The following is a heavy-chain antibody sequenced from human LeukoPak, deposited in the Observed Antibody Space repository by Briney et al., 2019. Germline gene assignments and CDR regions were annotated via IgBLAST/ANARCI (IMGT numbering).Heavy chain of an antibody. J-gene: IGHJ4*02. V-gene: IGHV3-23*01. Sequence: PGGSLRLSCAASGFTFSTYAMSWVRQAPGKGLEWVSGISGSGDNTYYADSVKGRFTISRDNSKYTMFLQMNSLRAEDTAVYYCAKDWVRSGNDSGGRLYDYWGQGTLVTVSS. CDR1: GFTFSTYA. D-gene: IGHD5-12*01. CDR2: ISGSGDNT. CDR3: AKDWVRSGNDSGGRLYDY.